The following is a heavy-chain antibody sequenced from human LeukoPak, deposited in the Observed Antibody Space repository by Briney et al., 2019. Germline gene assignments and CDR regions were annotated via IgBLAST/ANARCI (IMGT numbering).Heavy chain of an antibody. V-gene: IGHV4-34*01. CDR2: INHSGST. CDR1: GGSFSGYY. J-gene: IGHJ3*02. CDR3: ARKLASSTLKAGAFDI. Sequence: SSETLSLTCAVYGGSFSGYYWSWIRQPPGKGLEWIGEINHSGSTNYNPSLKSRVTISVDTSKNQFSLRLTSVTAADTAIYYCARKLASSTLKAGAFDIWGQGTMVTVSS. D-gene: IGHD2-2*01.